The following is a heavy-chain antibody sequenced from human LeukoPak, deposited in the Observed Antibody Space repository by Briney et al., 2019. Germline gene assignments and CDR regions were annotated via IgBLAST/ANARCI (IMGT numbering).Heavy chain of an antibody. CDR2: ISAYNGNT. CDR1: GYTFTSYG. CDR3: ARVDTMIVVVSNAFDI. Sequence: ASVKVSCKASGYTFTSYGISWVRQAPGQGLEWMRWISAYNGNTNYAQKLQGRVTMTTDTSTSTAYMELRSLRSDDTAVYYCARVDTMIVVVSNAFDIWGQGTMVTVSS. V-gene: IGHV1-18*01. D-gene: IGHD3-22*01. J-gene: IGHJ3*02.